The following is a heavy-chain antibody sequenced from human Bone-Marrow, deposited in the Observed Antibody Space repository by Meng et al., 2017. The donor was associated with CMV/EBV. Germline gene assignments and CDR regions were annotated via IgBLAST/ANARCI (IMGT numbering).Heavy chain of an antibody. V-gene: IGHV1-58*01. Sequence: SVKVSCKASGFTFTSSAVQWVRQARGQRLEWIGWIVVGSGNTNYAQKFQERVTITRDTSISTAYMEVSRLRSDDTAAYYCTSDGGWYFDYWGQGTRVTVSS. D-gene: IGHD6-19*01. J-gene: IGHJ4*02. CDR3: TSDGGWYFDY. CDR1: GFTFTSSA. CDR2: IVVGSGNT.